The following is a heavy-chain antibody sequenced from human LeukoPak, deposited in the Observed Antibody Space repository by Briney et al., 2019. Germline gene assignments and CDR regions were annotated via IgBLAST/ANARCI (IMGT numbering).Heavy chain of an antibody. J-gene: IGHJ4*02. D-gene: IGHD2-2*01. V-gene: IGHV3-53*01. CDR3: ARGLGYCTSTTCLLPFDY. CDR1: GFTVSSNY. Sequence: GGSLRLSCKVSGFTVSSNYMSWVRQAPGKGLEWVSIIHSVGDTYYADSVKGRFTVSRDNSKNTLYLQMNSLRAEDTAMYYCARGLGYCTSTTCLLPFDYWGQGTLVTVSS. CDR2: IHSVGDT.